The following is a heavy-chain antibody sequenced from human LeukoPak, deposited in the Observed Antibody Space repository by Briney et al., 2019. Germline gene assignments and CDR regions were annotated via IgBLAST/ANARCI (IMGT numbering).Heavy chain of an antibody. CDR2: IYYSGST. D-gene: IGHD2-15*01. CDR3: ARRRTSSDAIGV. V-gene: IGHV4-59*08. J-gene: IGHJ3*01. CDR1: GDSINDYY. Sequence: AETLTLTCTASGDSINDYYWSWIRQPPGKGLEWIGYIYYSGSTNYNPPLKSRVTISVDTSKNQFSLKLSSVTAADTAVYYCARRRTSSDAIGVQGQVVTVTVSS.